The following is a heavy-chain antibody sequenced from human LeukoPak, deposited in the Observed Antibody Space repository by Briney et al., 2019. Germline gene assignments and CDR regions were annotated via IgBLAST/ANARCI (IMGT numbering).Heavy chain of an antibody. CDR3: ARRDYGDYLFDY. D-gene: IGHD4-17*01. Sequence: PSETLSLTCTVSGGSISSYYWSWIRQPPGKGLEWIGYIYYSGSTNYNPSLKSRVTISVDTSKNQFSLKLSSVTAADTAVYYCARRDYGDYLFDYWGQGTLVTVSS. CDR1: GGSISSYY. CDR2: IYYSGST. J-gene: IGHJ4*02. V-gene: IGHV4-59*08.